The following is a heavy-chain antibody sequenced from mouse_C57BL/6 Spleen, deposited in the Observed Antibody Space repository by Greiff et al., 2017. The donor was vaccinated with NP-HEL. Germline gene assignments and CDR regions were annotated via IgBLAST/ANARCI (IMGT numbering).Heavy chain of an antibody. J-gene: IGHJ2*01. Sequence: QLQQSGAELVRPFSSFPLSFPSSFSTFTYYYIHFFKQIPLQGLEWIARIYPGSGNTYYNEKFKGKATLTAEKSSSTAYMQLSSLTSEDSAVYFCARGREFDYWGQGTTLTVSS. CDR1: FSTFTYYY. CDR3: ARGREFDY. CDR2: IYPGSGNT. V-gene: IGHV1-76*01.